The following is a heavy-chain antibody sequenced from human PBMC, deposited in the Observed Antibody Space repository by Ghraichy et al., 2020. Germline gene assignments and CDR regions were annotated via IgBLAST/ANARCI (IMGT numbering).Heavy chain of an antibody. CDR2: ISSSSSTI. CDR1: GFTFSSYS. Sequence: GGSLRLSCAASGFTFSSYSMNWVRQAPGKGLEWVSYISSSSSTIYYADPVKGRFTISRDNAKNSLYLQMNSLRDEDTAVYYCARDEFLEGPNYYYYGMDVWGQGTTVTVSS. CDR3: ARDEFLEGPNYYYYGMDV. D-gene: IGHD3-3*01. J-gene: IGHJ6*02. V-gene: IGHV3-48*02.